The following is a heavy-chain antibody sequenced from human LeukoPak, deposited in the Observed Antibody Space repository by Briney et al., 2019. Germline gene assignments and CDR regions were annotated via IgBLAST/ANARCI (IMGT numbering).Heavy chain of an antibody. J-gene: IGHJ4*02. V-gene: IGHV1-18*01. D-gene: IGHD2-2*01. CDR1: GYNFPSYG. CDR3: ARDRGGKGSAIFY. CDR2: IRPHTGET. Sequence: GASVKVSCKASGYNFPSYGINWVRQAPGQGVEWMGWIRPHTGETNSAQRFQDRVTMTTDTCTTTAYMELRSLRFDDTAVYYCARDRGGKGSAIFYWGQGSLVTVSS.